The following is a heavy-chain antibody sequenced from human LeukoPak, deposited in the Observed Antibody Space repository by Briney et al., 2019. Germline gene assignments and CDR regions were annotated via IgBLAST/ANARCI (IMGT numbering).Heavy chain of an antibody. J-gene: IGHJ4*02. CDR2: ISGSGGST. CDR3: AKGPRQQLVTRFDY. D-gene: IGHD6-13*01. V-gene: IGHV3-23*01. Sequence: GGSLRLSCAASGFTFSRYAMSWVRQAPGKGLESVSVISGSGGSTYYADSVKGRFTISRDNSKNTLFLQMNSLRAEDTAVYYCAKGPRQQLVTRFDYWGQGTLVTVSS. CDR1: GFTFSRYA.